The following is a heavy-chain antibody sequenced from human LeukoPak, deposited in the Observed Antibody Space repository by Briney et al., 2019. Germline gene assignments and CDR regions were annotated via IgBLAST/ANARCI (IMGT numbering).Heavy chain of an antibody. D-gene: IGHD6-6*01. CDR2: IYYSGST. Sequence: SETLSLTCTVSGGSISSYYWRWIRQPPGKGLEWIGYIYYSGSTNYNPSLKSRVTISVDTSKNQFSLKLSSVTAADTAVYYCARGSSSYYFDYWGQGTLVTVSS. J-gene: IGHJ4*02. CDR3: ARGSSSYYFDY. V-gene: IGHV4-59*01. CDR1: GGSISSYY.